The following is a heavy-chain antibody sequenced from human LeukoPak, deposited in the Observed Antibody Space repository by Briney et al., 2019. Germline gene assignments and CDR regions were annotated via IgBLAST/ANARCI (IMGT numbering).Heavy chain of an antibody. CDR3: ARDLATVVTPVYYYYMDV. CDR1: GGTFSSYA. V-gene: IGHV1-69*13. J-gene: IGHJ6*03. Sequence: SVKVSCKASGGTFSSYAISWVRQAPGQGLEWMGGIIPIFGTANYAQKFQGRVTITADESTSTAYMELSSLRSEDTAVYYCARDLATVVTPVYYYYMDVWGKGTTVTVSS. CDR2: IIPIFGTA. D-gene: IGHD4-23*01.